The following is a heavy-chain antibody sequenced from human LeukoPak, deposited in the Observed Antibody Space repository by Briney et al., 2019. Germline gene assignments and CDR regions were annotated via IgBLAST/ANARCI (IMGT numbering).Heavy chain of an antibody. D-gene: IGHD1-26*01. V-gene: IGHV3-11*06. Sequence: GGSLRLSCAASGFTFSDYYMSWIRQAPGKGLEWVSYISSSSSYTNYADSVKGRFTIPRDNAKNSLYLQMNSLRAVDTAVYYCARDDGGSYQSNAFDIWGQGTMVTVSS. CDR3: ARDDGGSYQSNAFDI. CDR2: ISSSSSYT. CDR1: GFTFSDYY. J-gene: IGHJ3*02.